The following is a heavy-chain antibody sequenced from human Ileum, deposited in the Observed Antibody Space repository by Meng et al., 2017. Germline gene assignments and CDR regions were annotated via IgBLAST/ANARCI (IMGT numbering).Heavy chain of an antibody. Sequence: QLDPPASGPGLVRPSDTLSLACPVSAASVNLCLYFWSWIRQSPGKTLEWIGHTYYTGLTNYNPSLKSRVAISLDASKNQFSLKLNSVSTADSAVYFCARTYNTPFFDSWGQGTLVTVSS. V-gene: IGHV4-61*01. CDR1: AASVNLCLYF. J-gene: IGHJ4*02. D-gene: IGHD1-14*01. CDR2: TYYTGLT. CDR3: ARTYNTPFFDS.